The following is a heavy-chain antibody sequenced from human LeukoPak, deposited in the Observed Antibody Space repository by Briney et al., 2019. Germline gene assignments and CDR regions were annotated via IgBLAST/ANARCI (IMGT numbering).Heavy chain of an antibody. CDR1: GGSIGSGTYY. V-gene: IGHV4-39*01. CDR2: IYHTGST. J-gene: IGHJ4*02. Sequence: SETLSLTCTVSGGSIGSGTYYWGWIRQSPGKGLEWIGSIYHTGSTYYNPSLKSRVTISLDASNKQFSLRLSSVTAADTAVYYCVKSGGYGLIDYWGQGTLVTVSS. CDR3: VKSGGYGLIDY. D-gene: IGHD6-19*01.